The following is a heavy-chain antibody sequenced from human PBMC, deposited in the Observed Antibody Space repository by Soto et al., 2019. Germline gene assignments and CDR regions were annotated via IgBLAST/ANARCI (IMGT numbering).Heavy chain of an antibody. D-gene: IGHD3-22*01. Sequence: QVQLVQSGAEVKKPGASVKVSCKASGYTFTSYAMHWVRQAPGQRLEWMGWINAGNGNTKYSQKFQGRVTITRDTSASTAYMELSSLRSEDTAVYYCARAPMIVVVIPSGMDVWGQGTTVTVSS. CDR1: GYTFTSYA. V-gene: IGHV1-3*01. J-gene: IGHJ6*02. CDR2: INAGNGNT. CDR3: ARAPMIVVVIPSGMDV.